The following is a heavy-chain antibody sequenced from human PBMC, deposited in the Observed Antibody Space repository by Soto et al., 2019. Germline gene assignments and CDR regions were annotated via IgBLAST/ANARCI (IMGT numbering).Heavy chain of an antibody. CDR3: ASGFRSGSYYGGRAFDI. J-gene: IGHJ3*02. Sequence: GGSLRLSCAASGFTFSSYAMHWVRQAPGKGLEWVAVISYDGSNKYYADSVKGRFTISRDNSKNTLYLQMNSLRAEDTAVYYCASGFRSGSYYGGRAFDIWGQGTMVTVSS. V-gene: IGHV3-30-3*01. D-gene: IGHD1-26*01. CDR1: GFTFSSYA. CDR2: ISYDGSNK.